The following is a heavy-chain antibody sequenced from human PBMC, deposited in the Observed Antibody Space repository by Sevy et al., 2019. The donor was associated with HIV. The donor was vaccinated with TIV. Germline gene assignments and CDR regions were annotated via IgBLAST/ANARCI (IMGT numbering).Heavy chain of an antibody. CDR1: GFTFSSYS. J-gene: IGHJ6*02. CDR2: ISSSSSTI. Sequence: GGSLRLSCAASGFTFSSYSMNWVRQAPGKGLEWVSYISSSSSTIYYADSVKGRFTISRDNAKNSLYLQMNSLRDEDTAVYYCARAGYYDSSGYYGLDYYYYYGMDVWGQGTTVIVSS. V-gene: IGHV3-48*02. D-gene: IGHD3-22*01. CDR3: ARAGYYDSSGYYGLDYYYYYGMDV.